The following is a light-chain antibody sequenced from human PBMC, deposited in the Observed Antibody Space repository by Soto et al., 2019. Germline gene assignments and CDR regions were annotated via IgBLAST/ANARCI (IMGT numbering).Light chain of an antibody. J-gene: IGKJ5*01. V-gene: IGKV3-20*01. Sequence: EIVLTQSPGTLSLSPGEGATLSCRASQSVSNTYLAWYQQKPGQAPRLLIYGASSRATGIPDRFSGSGTATDFTLTITRLEPEDFAVYYCQQFGDSLPITFGQGTRLEIK. CDR2: GAS. CDR1: QSVSNTY. CDR3: QQFGDSLPIT.